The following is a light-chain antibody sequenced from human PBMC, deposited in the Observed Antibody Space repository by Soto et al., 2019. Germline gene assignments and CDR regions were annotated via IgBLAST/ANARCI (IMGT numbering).Light chain of an antibody. CDR1: QSISSD. Sequence: EIVMTQSPATLSVSPGERATLSCRASQSISSDLAWYQQNPGQAPRLLIYGASTRATDIPARISGSGSGTDFTLTISSLQSEDFAVYYCEQYNKWPPHYTISQWTKLEIK. J-gene: IGKJ2*01. CDR3: EQYNKWPPHYT. V-gene: IGKV3-15*01. CDR2: GAS.